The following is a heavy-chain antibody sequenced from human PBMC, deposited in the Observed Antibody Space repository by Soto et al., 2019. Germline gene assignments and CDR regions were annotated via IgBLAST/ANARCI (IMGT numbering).Heavy chain of an antibody. CDR3: TTDIGPYCSSTSCPDY. Sequence: LSLSCAASGFTFSDAWMGWVRQAPGKGLEWVGRIKSKTDGGTTDYAAPVKGRSTISRDDSKNTLYLQMNSLKTEDTAVYYCTTDIGPYCSSTSCPDYWGQGTLVTVSS. D-gene: IGHD2-2*01. V-gene: IGHV3-15*01. J-gene: IGHJ4*02. CDR2: IKSKTDGGTT. CDR1: GFTFSDAW.